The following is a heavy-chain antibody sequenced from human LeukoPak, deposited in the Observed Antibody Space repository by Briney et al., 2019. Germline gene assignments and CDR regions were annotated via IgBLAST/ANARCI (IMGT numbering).Heavy chain of an antibody. J-gene: IGHJ4*02. Sequence: SETLSLTCTVSGGSISSYYWSWIRQPPGKGLEWIGSIYYSGNTYHNPSLKSRVTMSVDTSKNQFSLKLRSVTAADTAVYYCARHVYYYASGSYLDYWGQGTLVTVSS. CDR3: ARHVYYYASGSYLDY. V-gene: IGHV4-39*01. D-gene: IGHD3-10*01. CDR1: GGSISSYY. CDR2: IYYSGNT.